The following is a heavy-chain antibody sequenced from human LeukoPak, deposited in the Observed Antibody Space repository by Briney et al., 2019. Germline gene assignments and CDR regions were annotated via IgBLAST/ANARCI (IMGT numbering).Heavy chain of an antibody. J-gene: IGHJ3*02. V-gene: IGHV4-30-2*01. CDR1: GGSISSGGYS. CDR2: IYHSGST. Sequence: SQTLSLTCAVSGGSISSGGYSWSWIRQPPGKGLEWIGHIYHSGSTYYNPSLKSRVTISVDRSKNQFSLKLSSVTAADTAVYYCAREADYYDSSGYSVGAFDIWGQGTMVTVSS. D-gene: IGHD3-22*01. CDR3: AREADYYDSSGYSVGAFDI.